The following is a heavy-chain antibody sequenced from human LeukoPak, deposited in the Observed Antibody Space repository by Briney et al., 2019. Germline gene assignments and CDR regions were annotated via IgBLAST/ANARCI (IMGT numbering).Heavy chain of an antibody. Sequence: SETLSLTCSVSGGAIISYYWSWIRQPAGKGPEWIGRIYPTGNTDYNPSLKTRVTMSTDLPKKQFSLRLRSVTAADTAVYYCARLKFYDSTGYSPGYYMDVWGKGTAVTVSS. V-gene: IGHV4-4*07. CDR2: IYPTGNT. CDR1: GGAIISYY. CDR3: ARLKFYDSTGYSPGYYMDV. J-gene: IGHJ6*03. D-gene: IGHD3-22*01.